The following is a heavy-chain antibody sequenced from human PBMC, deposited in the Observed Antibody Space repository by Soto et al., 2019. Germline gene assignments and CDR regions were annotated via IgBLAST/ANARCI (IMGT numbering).Heavy chain of an antibody. CDR2: IYYSGST. V-gene: IGHV4-39*01. CDR3: ASNSGWVGWFGELWYYMDV. CDR1: GGSISSSSYY. Sequence: SETLSLTCTVSGGSISSSSYYWGWIRQPPGKGLEWIGSIYYSGSTYYNPSLKSRVTISVDTSKNQFSLKLSSVTAADTAVYYCASNSGWVGWFGELWYYMDVWGKGTTVTVSS. D-gene: IGHD3-10*01. J-gene: IGHJ6*03.